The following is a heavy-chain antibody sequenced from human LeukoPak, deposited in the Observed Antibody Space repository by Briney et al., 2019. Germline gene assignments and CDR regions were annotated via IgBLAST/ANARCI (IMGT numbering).Heavy chain of an antibody. CDR3: ASGRQLGY. CDR1: GFTFSNYW. CDR2: IKEDGSEK. V-gene: IGHV3-7*01. Sequence: GGSLSLSCAASGFTFSNYWMSWVRQAPGKGLGWVANIKEDGSEKYYVDSVKGRFTISRDNARNSLYLQMNSLRAEDTAVYYCASGRQLGYWGQGTLVTVSS. D-gene: IGHD6-13*01. J-gene: IGHJ4*02.